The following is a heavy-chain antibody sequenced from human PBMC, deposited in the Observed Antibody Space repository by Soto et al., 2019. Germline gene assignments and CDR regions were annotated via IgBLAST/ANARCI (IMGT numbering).Heavy chain of an antibody. Sequence: SETLSLTCAVYGGSFSGYYWSWIRQPPGKGLGWIGEINHSGSTNYNPSLKGRVTLSVDTSKNQFSLKLSSVTAADTAVYYCARGQLERAGMDVWGQGTTVTVSS. CDR1: GGSFSGYY. CDR2: INHSGST. D-gene: IGHD1-1*01. CDR3: ARGQLERAGMDV. J-gene: IGHJ6*02. V-gene: IGHV4-34*01.